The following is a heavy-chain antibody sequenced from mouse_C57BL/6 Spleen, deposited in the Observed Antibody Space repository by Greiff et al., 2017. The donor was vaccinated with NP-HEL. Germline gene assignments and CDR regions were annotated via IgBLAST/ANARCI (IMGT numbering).Heavy chain of an antibody. CDR3: ARHEDYDYLFDY. D-gene: IGHD2-4*01. CDR2: FYPGSGSI. J-gene: IGHJ2*01. CDR1: GYTFTEYT. V-gene: IGHV1-62-2*01. Sequence: VQLVESGAELVKPGASVKLSCKASGYTFTEYTIHWVKQRSGQGLEWIGWFYPGSGSIKYNEKFKDKATLTADTSSSTVYMELSRLTSEDSAVYFCARHEDYDYLFDYWGQGTTLTVSS.